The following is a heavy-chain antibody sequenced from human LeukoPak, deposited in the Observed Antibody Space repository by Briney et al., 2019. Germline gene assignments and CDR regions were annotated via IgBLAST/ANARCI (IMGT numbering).Heavy chain of an antibody. CDR2: IYYSGST. D-gene: IGHD3-10*01. V-gene: IGHV4-30-4*01. Sequence: SETLSLTCTVSGGSISSGDYYWSWIRQPPGKGLEWIGYIYYSGSTYYNPSLKSRVTISVDTSKNQLSLKLSSVTAADTAVYYCAREGSSGSFDYWGQGTLVTVSS. CDR3: AREGSSGSFDY. CDR1: GGSISSGDYY. J-gene: IGHJ4*02.